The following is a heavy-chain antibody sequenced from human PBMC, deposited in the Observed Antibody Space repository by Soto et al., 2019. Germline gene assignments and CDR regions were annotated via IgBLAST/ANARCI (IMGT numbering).Heavy chain of an antibody. CDR2: IYYSGST. CDR1: GGSISSGGYY. Sequence: SETLSLTCTVSGGSISSGGYYWSWIRQHPGKGLEWIGYIYYSGSTFYSPSLKSRVTISVDTSKTQFSLKLSSVTAADTAVYYCARFLYVSGSYYTDYWGQGTQVTVSS. CDR3: ARFLYVSGSYYTDY. J-gene: IGHJ4*02. V-gene: IGHV4-31*03. D-gene: IGHD3-10*01.